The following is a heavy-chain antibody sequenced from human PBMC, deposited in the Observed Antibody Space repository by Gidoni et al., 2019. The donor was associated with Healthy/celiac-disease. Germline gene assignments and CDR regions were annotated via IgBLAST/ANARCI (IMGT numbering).Heavy chain of an antibody. J-gene: IGHJ4*02. CDR1: GLTFSSYG. V-gene: IGHV3-23*01. CDR3: AKSRGMILYYFDY. D-gene: IGHD3-16*01. CDR2: ISGSDGST. Sequence: EVQLLESGGGLVQPGGSLRLPCAASGLTFSSYGMNWVRQAPGKGLEWASTISGSDGSTYSADSVKGRFTISRDNSKNTLYLQMNSLRAEDTAVYYCAKSRGMILYYFDYWGQGTLVTVSS.